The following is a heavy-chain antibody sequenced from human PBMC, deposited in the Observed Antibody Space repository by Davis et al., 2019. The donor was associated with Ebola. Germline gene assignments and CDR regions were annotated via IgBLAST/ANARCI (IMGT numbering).Heavy chain of an antibody. Sequence: GESLKISCAASGFTFSSYAMSWVRQAPGKGLEWVSAISGSGGSTYYADSVKGRFTISRDNSKNTLYLQMSSLRAEDTAVYYCARGVVIPVAGTGYAFDVWGQGAMVIVSS. CDR2: ISGSGGST. V-gene: IGHV3-23*01. J-gene: IGHJ3*01. CDR1: GFTFSSYA. CDR3: ARGVVIPVAGTGYAFDV. D-gene: IGHD6-19*01.